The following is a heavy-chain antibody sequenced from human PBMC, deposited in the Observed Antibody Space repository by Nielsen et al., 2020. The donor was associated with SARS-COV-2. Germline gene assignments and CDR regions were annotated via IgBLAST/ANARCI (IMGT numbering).Heavy chain of an antibody. CDR1: GLIFSNYA. CDR3: AKDPSIAATFY. CDR2: VSGSGNTT. D-gene: IGHD6-13*01. V-gene: IGHV3-23*01. J-gene: IGHJ4*02. Sequence: GESLKISCAASGLIFSNYAMSWVRQAPGKGLEWVSGVSGSGNTTYYTASVKGRFTISRDNSKNTLYLEMNSLRAEDTAVYYCAKDPSIAATFYWGQGTLVTVSS.